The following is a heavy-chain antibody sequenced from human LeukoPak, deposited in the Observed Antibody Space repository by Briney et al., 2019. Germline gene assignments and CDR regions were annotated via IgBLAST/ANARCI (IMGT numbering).Heavy chain of an antibody. J-gene: IGHJ4*02. CDR1: GGSISSYY. D-gene: IGHD2-21*02. V-gene: IGHV4-59*08. CDR3: ARGQFGMTAVYFDY. CDR2: IYYSGST. Sequence: SETLSLTCTVSGGSISSYYWSWIRQPPRKGLEWMGYIYYSGSTNYNPSLKSRVTISVDTSKNQFSLKLSSVTAADTAVYYCARGQFGMTAVYFDYWGQGTLVTVSS.